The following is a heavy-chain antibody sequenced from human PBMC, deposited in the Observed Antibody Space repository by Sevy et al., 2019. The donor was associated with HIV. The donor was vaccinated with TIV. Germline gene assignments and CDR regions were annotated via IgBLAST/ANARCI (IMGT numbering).Heavy chain of an antibody. CDR1: GGSITSLY. V-gene: IGHV4-59*08. CDR3: AGENAWGRGYS. J-gene: IGHJ4*02. CDR2: IYYNGHI. D-gene: IGHD1-26*01. Sequence: SETLFLTCTVSGGSITSLYWNWIRYPPGKGLEWIANIYYNGHINYNPSLKSRVTLSLDTSKNQFSLRLSSVTAADTAMYYCAGENAWGRGYSWGQGTLVTVSS.